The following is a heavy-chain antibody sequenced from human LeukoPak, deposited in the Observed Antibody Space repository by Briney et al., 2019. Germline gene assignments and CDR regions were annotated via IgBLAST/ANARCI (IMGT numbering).Heavy chain of an antibody. CDR1: GGTFSSYA. J-gene: IGHJ4*02. Sequence: ASVKVSCRASGGTFSSYAISWVRQAPGQGLEWMGGIIPIFGTANYAQKFQGRVTITADESTSTAYMELSSLRSEDTAVYYCARKPMERFGGLGFDYWGQGTLVTVSS. V-gene: IGHV1-69*13. CDR2: IIPIFGTA. CDR3: ARKPMERFGGLGFDY. D-gene: IGHD3-10*01.